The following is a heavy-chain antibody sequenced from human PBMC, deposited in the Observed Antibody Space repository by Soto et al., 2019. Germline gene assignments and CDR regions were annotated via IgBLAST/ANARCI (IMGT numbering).Heavy chain of an antibody. CDR2: INAGNGNT. CDR3: ATRERYYDFWSGYYL. D-gene: IGHD3-3*01. V-gene: IGHV1-3*01. Sequence: GASVKVSCKASGYTFASYAMHWVRQAPGQRLEWMGWINAGNGNTKYSQKFQGRVTITRDTSTDTAYMELSSLRSEDTAVYYCATRERYYDFWSGYYLWGQGTLVTVSS. CDR1: GYTFASYA. J-gene: IGHJ4*02.